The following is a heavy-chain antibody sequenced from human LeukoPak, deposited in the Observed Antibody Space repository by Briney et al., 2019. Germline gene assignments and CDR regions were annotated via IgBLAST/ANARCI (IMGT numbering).Heavy chain of an antibody. V-gene: IGHV4-39*07. D-gene: IGHD3-10*01. Sequence: SETLSLTCTVSGGSISSSSYYWGWIRQPPGKGLEWIGSIYYSGSTYYNPSLKSRVTISVDTSKNQFSLKLYSVTAADTAVYYCARAPGGYGSGSRGAFDIWGPGTMVTVSS. CDR3: ARAPGGYGSGSRGAFDI. J-gene: IGHJ3*02. CDR2: IYYSGST. CDR1: GGSISSSSYY.